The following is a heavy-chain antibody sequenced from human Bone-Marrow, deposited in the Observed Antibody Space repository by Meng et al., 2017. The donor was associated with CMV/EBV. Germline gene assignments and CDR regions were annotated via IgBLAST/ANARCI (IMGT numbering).Heavy chain of an antibody. CDR1: GYSFTNYW. CDR2: IYPGDSDT. Sequence: GASLKISCKGSGYSFTNYWIGWVRQMPGKGLEWMGIIYPGDSDTRYSPSFQGQVTISADKSINSAYLQWSSLQASDTAMYYCARNWGGDYWGQGTLVTVSS. V-gene: IGHV5-51*01. D-gene: IGHD7-27*01. J-gene: IGHJ4*02. CDR3: ARNWGGDY.